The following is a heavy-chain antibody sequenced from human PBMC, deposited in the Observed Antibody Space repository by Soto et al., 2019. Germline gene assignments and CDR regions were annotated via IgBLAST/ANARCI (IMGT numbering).Heavy chain of an antibody. Sequence: PGGSLRLSCAATGFVVDSTYMIWGRQAPGKGLEWVSVIYSGGITYYADSVKGRFTISRDTSKNTLYLQMSSLRAEDTAVYYCTHCSGESCNGGYFGMDVWGQGTTVTVSS. D-gene: IGHD2-15*01. CDR1: GFVVDSTY. V-gene: IGHV3-53*01. J-gene: IGHJ6*02. CDR3: THCSGESCNGGYFGMDV. CDR2: IYSGGIT.